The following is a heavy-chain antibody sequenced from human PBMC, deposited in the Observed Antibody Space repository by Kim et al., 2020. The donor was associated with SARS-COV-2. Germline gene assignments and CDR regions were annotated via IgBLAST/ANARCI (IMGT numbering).Heavy chain of an antibody. CDR2: SGST. V-gene: IGHV4-34*01. Sequence: SGSTNYNPSLKSRVTISVDTSKNQFSLKLSSVTAADTAVYYCARDRVGAYWGQGTLVTVSS. D-gene: IGHD1-26*01. CDR3: ARDRVGAY. J-gene: IGHJ4*02.